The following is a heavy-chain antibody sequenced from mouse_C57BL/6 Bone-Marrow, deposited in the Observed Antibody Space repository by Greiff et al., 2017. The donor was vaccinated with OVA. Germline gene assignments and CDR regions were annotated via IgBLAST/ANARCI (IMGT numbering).Heavy chain of an antibody. V-gene: IGHV1-50*01. D-gene: IGHD2-1*01. CDR2: IDPSDSYT. Sequence: VKPGASVKLSCKASGYTFTSYWMQWVKQRPGQGLEWIGEIDPSDSYTNYNQKFKGKATLTVDTSSSTAYMQLSSLTSEDSAVYYCARDGNYVLYAMDYWGQGTSVTVSS. J-gene: IGHJ4*01. CDR3: ARDGNYVLYAMDY. CDR1: GYTFTSYW.